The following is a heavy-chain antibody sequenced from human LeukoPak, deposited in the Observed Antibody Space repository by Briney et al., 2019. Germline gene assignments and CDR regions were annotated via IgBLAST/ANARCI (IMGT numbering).Heavy chain of an antibody. D-gene: IGHD3-10*01. J-gene: IGHJ5*02. CDR3: ARGRLDSMVRGVIAFDP. CDR1: GGSISSGGYY. CDR2: IYYSGST. Sequence: PSETLSLTYTVSGGSISSGGYYWSWIRQHPGKGLEWIGYIYYSGSTYYNPSLKSRVTISVDTSKNQFSLKLSSVTAADTAVYYCARGRLDSMVRGVIAFDPWGQGTLVTVSS. V-gene: IGHV4-31*03.